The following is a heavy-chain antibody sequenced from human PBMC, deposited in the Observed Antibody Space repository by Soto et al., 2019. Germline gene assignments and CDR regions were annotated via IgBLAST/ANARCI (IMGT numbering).Heavy chain of an antibody. CDR2: VSSSSIYI. V-gene: IGHV3-21*01. CDR3: ARETYCSSTSCYLDY. Sequence: GGSLRLSCAASGFTFNTYTLAWVRQAPGRGLEWVSSVSSSSIYIHYGDSVKGRFTISRDNAQNSVYLQMDSLRADDTAVYYCARETYCSSTSCYLDYWGRGTLVTVSS. D-gene: IGHD2-2*01. CDR1: GFTFNTYT. J-gene: IGHJ4*02.